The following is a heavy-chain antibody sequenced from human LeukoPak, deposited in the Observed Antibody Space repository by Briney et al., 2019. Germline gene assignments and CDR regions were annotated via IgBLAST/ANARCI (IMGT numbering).Heavy chain of an antibody. CDR1: GASISSSNW. D-gene: IGHD2/OR15-2a*01. CDR3: IIRVRTFFDY. CDR2: TYHSGST. V-gene: IGHV4-4*02. J-gene: IGHJ4*02. Sequence: PSGTLSLTCAVSGASISSSNWWSWVRQPPGRGLEWIGETYHSGSTNYNPSLKSRVTISVDKSKNQFSLKLSSVTAADTAVYYCIIRVRTFFDYWGQGTLVTVSS.